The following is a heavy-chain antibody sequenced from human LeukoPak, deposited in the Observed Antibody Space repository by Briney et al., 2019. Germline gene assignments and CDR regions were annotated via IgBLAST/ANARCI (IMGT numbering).Heavy chain of an antibody. J-gene: IGHJ4*02. CDR3: ARDGAYHDSSGSYYGVGDDF. D-gene: IGHD3-22*01. CDR2: ISAYNGDT. CDR1: GYTFGSYG. Sequence: ASVKVSCKASGYTFGSYGITWVRQAPGQGLEWMRRISAYNGDTSYAQKFQVRVTMTTDTSTTTAYMELRSLRSDDTAVYYCARDGAYHDSSGSYYGVGDDFWGQGTLVTVSS. V-gene: IGHV1-18*01.